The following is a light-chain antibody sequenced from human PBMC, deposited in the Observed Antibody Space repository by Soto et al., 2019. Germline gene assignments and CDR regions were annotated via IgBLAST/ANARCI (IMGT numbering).Light chain of an antibody. CDR2: EVS. CDR1: SSDVGGYNF. V-gene: IGLV2-14*01. CDR3: SSFTSGSTL. J-gene: IGLJ1*01. Sequence: QSALTQPASVSGSPGQSITISCTGTSSDVGGYNFVSWYQQHPGKAPKLMIYEVSNRPSGVSNRFSGSKSGNTASLTISGLQAEYEADYYCSSFTSGSTLFGTGPKLTVL.